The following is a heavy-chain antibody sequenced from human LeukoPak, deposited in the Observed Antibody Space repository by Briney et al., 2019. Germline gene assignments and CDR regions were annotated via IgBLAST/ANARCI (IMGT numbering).Heavy chain of an antibody. CDR2: INTDGSSI. V-gene: IGHV3-74*01. CDR1: GFIFSDYW. Sequence: GGSLRLSCGVSGFIFSDYWMHWVRQVPGKGLLWVARINTDGSSISYADSVKGRFTISRDNAKNTLYLQMNSLGAEDTAVYYCTRDLSMWYRGVMSYWGQGTLVTVSS. J-gene: IGHJ4*02. D-gene: IGHD3-10*01. CDR3: TRDLSMWYRGVMSY.